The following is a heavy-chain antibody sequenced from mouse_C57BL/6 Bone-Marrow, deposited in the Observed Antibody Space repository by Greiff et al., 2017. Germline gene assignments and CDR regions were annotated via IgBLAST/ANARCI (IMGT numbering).Heavy chain of an antibody. CDR2: INPNNGGT. V-gene: IGHV1-22*01. CDR3: VYYYGSSYVTWYFDV. Sequence: DVQLQESGPELVKPGASVKMSCKASGYTFTDYNMHWVKQSHGKSLEWIGYINPNNGGTSYNQKFKGKATLTVNKSSSTAYMELRSLTSEDSAVYYCVYYYGSSYVTWYFDVWGTGTTVTVSS. CDR1: GYTFTDYN. J-gene: IGHJ1*03. D-gene: IGHD1-1*01.